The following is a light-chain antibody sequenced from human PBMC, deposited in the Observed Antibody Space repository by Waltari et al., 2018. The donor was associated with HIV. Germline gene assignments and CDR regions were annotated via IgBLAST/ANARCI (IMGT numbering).Light chain of an antibody. CDR3: QSYDSRLSGSV. V-gene: IGLV1-40*01. CDR2: ANT. J-gene: IGLJ3*02. Sequence: QSALTQPPSVSGAPAPRVTISCTGTSPNIGTASAVHWYQQLPGTAPKLLIYANTNRPSGVPDRFSGSKSGTSASLAITGLQAEDEADYYCQSYDSRLSGSVFGGGTKLTVL. CDR1: SPNIGTASA.